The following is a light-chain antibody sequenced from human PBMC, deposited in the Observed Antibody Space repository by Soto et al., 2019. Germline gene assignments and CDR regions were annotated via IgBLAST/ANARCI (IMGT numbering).Light chain of an antibody. CDR2: AAS. CDR3: QKCTSAPWT. V-gene: IGKV1-27*01. CDR1: QGISNY. Sequence: DIPMTQSPSSLSVSVGDRVTITCRASQGISNYLAWYQQKPGKVPNLLIYAASSLQPGVPSRFSGSGSGTDFTLTISSLQPEDVATYYCQKCTSAPWTLSQGTKVEIK. J-gene: IGKJ1*01.